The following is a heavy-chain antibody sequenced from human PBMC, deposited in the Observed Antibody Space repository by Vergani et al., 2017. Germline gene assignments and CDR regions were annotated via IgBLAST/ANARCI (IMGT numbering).Heavy chain of an antibody. CDR2: ISGSGDST. CDR3: AKDRNSGSYLSDWYFDL. CDR1: GFTFSSYA. J-gene: IGHJ2*01. V-gene: IGHV3-23*01. Sequence: EVQLLESGGGLVQPGGSMRLSCAVSGFTFSSYAMSWVRQAPGKGLEWVSGISGSGDSTYYADSVKGRFTISRDNSKNTLYLQMNSLRAEDTAVYYCAKDRNSGSYLSDWYFDLWGRGTLVTVSS. D-gene: IGHD1-26*01.